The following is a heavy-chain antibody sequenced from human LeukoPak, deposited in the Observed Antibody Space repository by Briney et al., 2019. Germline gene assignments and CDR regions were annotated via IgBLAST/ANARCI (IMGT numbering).Heavy chain of an antibody. D-gene: IGHD2-15*01. Sequence: GRSLRLSCAASGFTFTIYGMYWVRQAPGKGVEWVAMISYDESNKYYTDSVKGRFAISRDNSKNTLNLQMNSLRAEDTAIYYCAKETLGYCSGGSCQGLNYWGQGTLVTVSS. CDR1: GFTFTIYG. J-gene: IGHJ4*02. CDR2: ISYDESNK. V-gene: IGHV3-30*18. CDR3: AKETLGYCSGGSCQGLNY.